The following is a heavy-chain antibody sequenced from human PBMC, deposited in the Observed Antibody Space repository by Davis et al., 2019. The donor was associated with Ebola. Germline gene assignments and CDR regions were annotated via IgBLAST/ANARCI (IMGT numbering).Heavy chain of an antibody. CDR1: GGTFSSYA. Sequence: AASVKVSCKASGGTFSSYAISWVRQAPGQGLEWMGGIIPMFRTEKYAQKFQGRVTITADESTSTAYMELSSLRSEDTAVYYCARWEGLGYCSGGSCYHYYYGMDVWGKGTTVTVSS. J-gene: IGHJ6*04. V-gene: IGHV1-69*13. D-gene: IGHD2-15*01. CDR2: IIPMFRTE. CDR3: ARWEGLGYCSGGSCYHYYYGMDV.